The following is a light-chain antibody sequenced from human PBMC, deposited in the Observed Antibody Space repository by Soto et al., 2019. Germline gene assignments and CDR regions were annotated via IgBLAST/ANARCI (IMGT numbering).Light chain of an antibody. CDR1: QSFSVW. J-gene: IGKJ1*01. Sequence: DIQLTQSPSTLSASVGDRVTITCRASQSFSVWLAWYQQKPGKVPKLLIYMASTLESGVPSRFSGSVSGTEYTLTISSLQPDYFATYYCQQYNIYPKVFGQGTKVDIK. V-gene: IGKV1-5*03. CDR3: QQYNIYPKV. CDR2: MAS.